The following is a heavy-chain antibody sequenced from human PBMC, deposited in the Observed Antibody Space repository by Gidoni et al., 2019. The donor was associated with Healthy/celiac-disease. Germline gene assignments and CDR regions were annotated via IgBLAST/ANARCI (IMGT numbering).Heavy chain of an antibody. J-gene: IGHJ4*02. V-gene: IGHV4-39*07. Sequence: QLQLQESGPGLVKPSETLSLTCTVPGGPISSSSYYWGWIRQPPGKGLEWIGSIYYSGSTYYNPSLKSRVTISVDTSKNQFSLKLSSVTAADTAVYYCARGTVTVPFDYWGQGTLVTVSS. CDR2: IYYSGST. D-gene: IGHD4-17*01. CDR1: GGPISSSSYY. CDR3: ARGTVTVPFDY.